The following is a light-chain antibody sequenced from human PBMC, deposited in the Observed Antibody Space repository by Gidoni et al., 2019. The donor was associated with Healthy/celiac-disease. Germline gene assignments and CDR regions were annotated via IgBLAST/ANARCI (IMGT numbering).Light chain of an antibody. J-gene: IGKJ5*01. Sequence: ELVLTQSPGTLSLSPGERATLSCRACQSVSSSYLAWYQQKPGQAPRLLIYGASSRATGIPDRFSGSGSGTDFTLTISRLEPEDFAVYYCQQYGSSPRTFGQGTRRGIK. CDR2: GAS. CDR3: QQYGSSPRT. V-gene: IGKV3-20*01. CDR1: QSVSSSY.